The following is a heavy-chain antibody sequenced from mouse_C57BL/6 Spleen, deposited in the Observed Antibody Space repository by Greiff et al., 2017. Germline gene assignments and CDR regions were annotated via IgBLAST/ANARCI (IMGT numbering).Heavy chain of an antibody. CDR2: FHPYNDDT. D-gene: IGHD4-1*01. V-gene: IGHV1-47*01. Sequence: LQESGAELVKPGASVKMSCKASGYTFTTYPIEWMKQNHGKSLEWIGNFHPYNDDTKYNEKFKGKATLTVEKSSSTVYLELSRLTSDDSAVYDCARGGLANWDPYFDYWGQGTTLTVSS. CDR1: GYTFTTYP. CDR3: ARGGLANWDPYFDY. J-gene: IGHJ2*01.